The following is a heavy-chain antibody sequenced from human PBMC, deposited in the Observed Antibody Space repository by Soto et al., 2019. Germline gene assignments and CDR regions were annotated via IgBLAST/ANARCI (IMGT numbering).Heavy chain of an antibody. CDR2: IIPTIGTT. V-gene: IGHV1-69*12. D-gene: IGHD5-12*01. Sequence: QVQLVQSGAEVKKPGSSVKVSCKASGDTFTIFAISWVRQAPGQGLEWMGGIIPTIGTTNYAQRFQGRITITGDEPTGTAYLELSSLQSEDTAVSYCASDLGSGYDPGDYWGQGTLVTVSS. CDR1: GDTFTIFA. J-gene: IGHJ4*02. CDR3: ASDLGSGYDPGDY.